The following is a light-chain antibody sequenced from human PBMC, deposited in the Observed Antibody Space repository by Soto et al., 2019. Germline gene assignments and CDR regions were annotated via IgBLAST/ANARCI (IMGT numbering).Light chain of an antibody. CDR1: SSDVGGNKY. Sequence: QSALTQPASVSGSPGQSITISCTGTSSDVGGNKYVSWYQQYPGKVPKLLINKVTNRPSGVSYRFSGPKSGNTASLTISALLAEDEADYFCASSTSDSLYVFGTGTKVTVL. CDR2: KVT. J-gene: IGLJ1*01. CDR3: ASSTSDSLYV. V-gene: IGLV2-14*01.